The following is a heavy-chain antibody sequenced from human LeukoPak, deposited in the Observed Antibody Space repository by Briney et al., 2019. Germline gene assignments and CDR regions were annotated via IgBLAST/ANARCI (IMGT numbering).Heavy chain of an antibody. V-gene: IGHV4-34*01. D-gene: IGHD2-2*01. CDR3: ARGGYCSSTSCSDY. CDR2: INHSGST. CDR1: GGSFSGYY. J-gene: IGHJ4*02. Sequence: SETLSLTCAVYGGSFSGYYWSWIRQPPGKGLEWIGEINHSGSTNYNPSLKSRVTISVDTSKNQFSLKLSSVTAADTAVYYCARGGYCSSTSCSDYWGQGTLVTVSS.